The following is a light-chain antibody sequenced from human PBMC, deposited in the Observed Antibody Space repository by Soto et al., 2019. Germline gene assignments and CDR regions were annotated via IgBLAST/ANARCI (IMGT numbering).Light chain of an antibody. CDR1: QSVSSSY. CDR3: QQYGSSPVA. CDR2: GAS. Sequence: NGLTQSPGTLAFSPGERATLSFRASQSVSSSYLAWYQQKPGQAPRLLIYGASSRATGIPDRFSGSGSGTDFTLTISRLEPEDFAVYYCQQYGSSPVAFGQGTKVDIK. V-gene: IGKV3-20*01. J-gene: IGKJ1*01.